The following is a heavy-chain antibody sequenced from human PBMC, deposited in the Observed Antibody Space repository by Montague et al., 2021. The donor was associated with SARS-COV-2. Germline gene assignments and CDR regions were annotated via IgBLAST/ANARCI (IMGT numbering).Heavy chain of an antibody. Sequence: PALVKPTQTLTLTCTFSGFSLSTRTVGVGWIRQSPGKALEWLALIYWDDDKRYSPSLKSRLTTTKVTSKNQVVLTMTNMDPVDTATYYCAHRLPAVAAFDYWGQGTLVTVSS. J-gene: IGHJ4*02. V-gene: IGHV2-5*02. CDR2: IYWDDDK. CDR1: GFSLSTRTVG. D-gene: IGHD6-6*01. CDR3: AHRLPAVAAFDY.